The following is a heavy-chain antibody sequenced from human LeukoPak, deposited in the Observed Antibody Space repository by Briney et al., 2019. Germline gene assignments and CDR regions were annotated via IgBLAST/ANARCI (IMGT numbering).Heavy chain of an antibody. V-gene: IGHV3-9*01. D-gene: IGHD6-13*01. CDR3: ARGPGGAAAGTIYYYYMDV. CDR1: GFTFDDYA. CDR2: ISWNSGSI. J-gene: IGHJ6*03. Sequence: PGGSLRLSCAASGFTFDDYAMHWVRQAPGKGLEWVSGISWNSGSIGYADSVKGRFTISRDNAKNSLYLQMNSLRAEDTAVYYCARGPGGAAAGTIYYYYMDVWGKGTTVTVSS.